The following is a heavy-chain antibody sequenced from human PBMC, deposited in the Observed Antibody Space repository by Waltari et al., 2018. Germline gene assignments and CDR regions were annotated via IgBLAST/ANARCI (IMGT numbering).Heavy chain of an antibody. V-gene: IGHV5-51*01. CDR3: AKGADYFQQ. J-gene: IGHJ1*01. Sequence: ELQLVQSGPEVKKPGESLRISCQALGYRSTTSWIAWLRQVPGGGLQWLAMIYPSDSEVKYSPVFEGQVDVSADSSISTVYLQWTSLKVADTGIYYCAKGADYFQQWGQGTPVTVAS. CDR2: IYPSDSEV. CDR1: GYRSTTSW.